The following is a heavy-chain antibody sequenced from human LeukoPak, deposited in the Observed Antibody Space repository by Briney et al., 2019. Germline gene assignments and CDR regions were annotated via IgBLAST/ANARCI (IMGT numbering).Heavy chain of an antibody. CDR1: GFTFSSYG. J-gene: IGHJ4*02. Sequence: QPGRSLRLSCAASGFTFSSYGMHWVRQAPGKGLEWVAVIWYDGSNKYYADSVKGRFTISRDNSKNMLYLQMNSLRAEDTAVYYCARDTEARPNTFDYWGQGTLVTVSS. CDR2: IWYDGSNK. CDR3: ARDTEARPNTFDY. D-gene: IGHD6-6*01. V-gene: IGHV3-33*01.